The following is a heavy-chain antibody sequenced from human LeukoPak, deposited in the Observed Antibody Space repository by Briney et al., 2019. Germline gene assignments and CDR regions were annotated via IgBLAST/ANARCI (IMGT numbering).Heavy chain of an antibody. Sequence: GGSLRLSCAAAGFTFDAYAMHWVRPAPGKGLGWVSCISWNSGSIGYADSVKGRFTISRDNAKNSLYLQMNSLRAEDTALYYGSKVSGESSRSDYYFDYWGQGTRITVSS. CDR3: SKVSGESSRSDYYFDY. J-gene: IGHJ4*02. CDR2: ISWNSGSI. CDR1: GFTFDAYA. D-gene: IGHD2-15*01. V-gene: IGHV3-9*01.